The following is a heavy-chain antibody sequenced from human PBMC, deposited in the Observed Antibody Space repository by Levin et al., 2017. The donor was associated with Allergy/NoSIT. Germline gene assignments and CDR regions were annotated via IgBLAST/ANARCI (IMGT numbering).Heavy chain of an antibody. CDR1: GFTFNTYD. J-gene: IGHJ4*02. CDR2: ISDSGGRT. V-gene: IGHV3-23*01. D-gene: IGHD2-2*01. CDR3: AKHRRPGVPAAADY. Sequence: PGGSLRLSCAASGFTFNTYDMRWIRQAPGKGLEWVSTISDSGGRTDDADAVKGRFTISRDNSKNTLYLQMSSLRAEDTAVYYCAKHRRPGVPAAADYWGQGTLVTVSS.